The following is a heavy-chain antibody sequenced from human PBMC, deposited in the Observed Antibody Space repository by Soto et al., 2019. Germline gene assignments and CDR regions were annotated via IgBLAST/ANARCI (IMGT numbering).Heavy chain of an antibody. V-gene: IGHV3-7*01. Sequence: GSVRLTSAASGSNLGSSRTSWARQAPGKGLEWLATIKLDRSEKKYVDSVKGRFTMSSDNAKNSLYMQLDSMRAEDTAVSNRASYPGYGGGASLNHYLDCWGRVTLVT. CDR1: GSNLGSSR. CDR2: IKLDRSEK. D-gene: IGHD1-26*01. J-gene: IGHJ4*01. CDR3: ASYPGYGGGASLNHYLDC.